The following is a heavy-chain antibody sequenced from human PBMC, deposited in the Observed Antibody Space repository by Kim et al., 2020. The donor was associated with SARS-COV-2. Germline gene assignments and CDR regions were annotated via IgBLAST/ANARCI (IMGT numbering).Heavy chain of an antibody. D-gene: IGHD2-21*02. Sequence: GGSLRLSCAASGFTFSSYAMSWVRQAPGKGLEWVSAISGSGGSTYYADSVKGRFTISRDNSKNTLYLQMSSLRAEDTAVYYCAKDPDHSDPLHIVVVTATPNGMDVWGQGTTVTVSS. V-gene: IGHV3-23*01. J-gene: IGHJ6*02. CDR1: GFTFSSYA. CDR3: AKDPDHSDPLHIVVVTATPNGMDV. CDR2: ISGSGGST.